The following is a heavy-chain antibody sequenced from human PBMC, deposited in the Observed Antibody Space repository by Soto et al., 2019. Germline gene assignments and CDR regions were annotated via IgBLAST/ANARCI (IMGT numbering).Heavy chain of an antibody. V-gene: IGHV1-18*01. CDR2: NNAYNGNT. J-gene: IGHJ5*01. CDR1: VYTFTSYG. Sequence: GASVKVSCKGSVYTFTSYGISWVRQAPGQGLEWMGWNNAYNGNTNYAQKLQGRVTMTTDTSTSTAYMELRSLRSDDTAVYYCARVLPPFDPWGQGTLVTVSS. CDR3: ARVLPPFDP.